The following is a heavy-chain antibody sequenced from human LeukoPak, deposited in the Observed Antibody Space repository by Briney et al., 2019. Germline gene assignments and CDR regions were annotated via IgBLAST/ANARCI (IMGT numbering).Heavy chain of an antibody. CDR1: GYTFTGYD. J-gene: IGHJ4*02. CDR3: ARDPRIAVAGKYFDY. D-gene: IGHD6-19*01. V-gene: IGHV1-2*06. Sequence: ASVKVSCKASGYTFTGYDMHWVRQAPGQGLEWMGRINPNSGGTNYAQKFQGRVTMTRDTSISTAYMELSRLRSDDTAVYYCARDPRIAVAGKYFDYWGQGTLVTVSS. CDR2: INPNSGGT.